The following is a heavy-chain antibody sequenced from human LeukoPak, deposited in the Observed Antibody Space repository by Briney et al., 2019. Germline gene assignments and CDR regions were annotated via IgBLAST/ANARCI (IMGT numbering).Heavy chain of an antibody. CDR2: ISGSGHDI. CDR3: AREVLGGYIGGYPDY. J-gene: IGHJ4*02. V-gene: IGHV3-11*04. Sequence: PWGSLRLSCVVSGFSFSDSYMTWIRQTPGKGLESLAYISGSGHDIYYTDSVKGRFTISRDNAKNSLYLQMNSLRAEDTAVYYCAREVLGGYIGGYPDYWGQGTLVTVSS. D-gene: IGHD3-22*01. CDR1: GFSFSDSY.